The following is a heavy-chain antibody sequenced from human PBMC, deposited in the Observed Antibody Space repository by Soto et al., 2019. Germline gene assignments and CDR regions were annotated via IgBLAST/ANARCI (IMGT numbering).Heavy chain of an antibody. J-gene: IGHJ2*01. CDR2: IIPIFGTA. Sequence: GASVKVSCKASGGTFSSYAISWVRQAPGQGLEWMGGIIPIFGTANYAQKFQGRVTITADESTRTAYMELSSLRSEDTAVYYCARDRSVGDWYFDLWGRGTLVTVSS. D-gene: IGHD1-26*01. V-gene: IGHV1-69*13. CDR1: GGTFSSYA. CDR3: ARDRSVGDWYFDL.